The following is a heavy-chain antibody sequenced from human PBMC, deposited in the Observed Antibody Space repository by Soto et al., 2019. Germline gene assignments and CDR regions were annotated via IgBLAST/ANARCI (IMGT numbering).Heavy chain of an antibody. CDR1: GYSFTSYW. CDR2: IYPGDSDT. D-gene: IGHD6-25*01. J-gene: IGHJ6*02. Sequence: GESLKISCKGSGYSFTSYWIGWVRQMPGKGLEWMGIIYPGDSDTRYSPSFQGQVAISADKSISTAYLQWSSLKASDTAMYFCARQYTSSGAVWGQGTTVPVSS. V-gene: IGHV5-51*01. CDR3: ARQYTSSGAV.